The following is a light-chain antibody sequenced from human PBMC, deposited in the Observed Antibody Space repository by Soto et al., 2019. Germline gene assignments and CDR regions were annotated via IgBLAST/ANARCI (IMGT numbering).Light chain of an antibody. J-gene: IGLJ1*01. CDR2: DVS. V-gene: IGLV2-14*03. CDR1: SSDVGGYNY. CDR3: SSYTTNNPRKIA. Sequence: QSVLTQPASVSGSPGQSITISCTGTSSDVGGYNYVSWYQHHPGKAPKLMIYDVSNRPSGVSNRFSGSKSGNTASLTISGLQPGDEANYYCSSYTTNNPRKIAFGPGPKVPAL.